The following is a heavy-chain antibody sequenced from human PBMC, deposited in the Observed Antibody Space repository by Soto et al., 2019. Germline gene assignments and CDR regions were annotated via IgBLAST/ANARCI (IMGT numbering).Heavy chain of an antibody. CDR2: VDSDGSGT. V-gene: IGHV3-74*01. J-gene: IGHJ4*02. Sequence: EVQLVESGGGSFQPGGSLRLSCVPSGITFSGYWMHWVGQVPGKGLVWVARVDSDGSGTSYADSVKGRFTISRDNAKNTLYLQMNSLRVEDTAVYYCATVFEHWGQGIPVTVSS. CDR1: GITFSGYW. CDR3: ATVFEH.